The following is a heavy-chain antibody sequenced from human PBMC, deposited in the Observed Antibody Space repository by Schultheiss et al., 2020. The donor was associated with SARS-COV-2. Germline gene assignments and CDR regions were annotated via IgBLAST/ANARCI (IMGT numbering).Heavy chain of an antibody. V-gene: IGHV4-34*01. CDR2: INHSGST. CDR1: GGSFSGYY. Sequence: SQTLSLTCAVYGGSFSGYYWSWIRQPPGKGLEWIGEINHSGSTNYNPSLKSRVTISVDKSKNQFSLKLSSVTAADTAVYYCARERGYSSGWHDKVDAFDIWGQGTMVTVSS. CDR3: ARERGYSSGWHDKVDAFDI. D-gene: IGHD6-19*01. J-gene: IGHJ3*02.